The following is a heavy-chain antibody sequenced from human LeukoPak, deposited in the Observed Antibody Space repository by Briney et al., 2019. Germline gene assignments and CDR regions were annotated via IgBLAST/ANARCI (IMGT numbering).Heavy chain of an antibody. J-gene: IGHJ4*02. V-gene: IGHV3-23*01. CDR1: GFTFSSYA. CDR3: ARHKGTTRYSPFDS. D-gene: IGHD2-15*01. Sequence: GGSLRLSCAASGFTFSSYAMNWVRQAPGKGLEWFSAISGSGGSTYYADSVKGRFTISRDNSKNTLYLQIYSLRAEDTAVYYCARHKGTTRYSPFDSWGQGALVTVSS. CDR2: ISGSGGST.